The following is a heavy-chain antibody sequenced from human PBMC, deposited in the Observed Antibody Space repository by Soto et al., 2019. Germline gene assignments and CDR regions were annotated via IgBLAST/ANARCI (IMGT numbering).Heavy chain of an antibody. J-gene: IGHJ3*02. CDR3: ARRDGYNYTNAFDI. D-gene: IGHD5-12*01. CDR2: ISGSGGST. CDR1: GFTFSSYA. V-gene: IGHV3-23*01. Sequence: GGSLRLSCAASGFTFSSYAMSWVRQAPGKGLEWVSAISGSGGSTYYADSVKGGFTISRDNSKNTLYLQMNSLRAEDTAVYYCARRDGYNYTNAFDIWGQRTMVTVSS.